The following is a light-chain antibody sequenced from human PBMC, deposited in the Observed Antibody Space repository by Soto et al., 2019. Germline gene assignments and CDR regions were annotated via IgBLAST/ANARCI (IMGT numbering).Light chain of an antibody. V-gene: IGKV3-15*01. CDR3: QQYNNWPRAT. CDR2: RTS. Sequence: EIVLLQSPGTLSWSPGERATLSCGASQSVSSSYLAWYQQKPGQAPRLLMFRTSTRATGVPARFSGSGSGTEFNITISSLQSEDFAVYYCQQYNNWPRATFGGGTKVDIK. CDR1: QSVSSSY. J-gene: IGKJ4*01.